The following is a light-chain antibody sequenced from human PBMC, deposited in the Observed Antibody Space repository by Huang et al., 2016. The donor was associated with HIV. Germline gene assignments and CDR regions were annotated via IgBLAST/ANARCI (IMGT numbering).Light chain of an antibody. V-gene: IGKV1-12*01. CDR3: QQANMYPRS. Sequence: IQLTQSPSSVSASEGDTVRITCRASQDISSWLAWYQQKPREAPTLLIHSTSILQSGFPSRFNGSGSGTDFFLTINSLRPDDFATYYCQQANMYPRSFGQGTRLDIK. CDR1: QDISSW. CDR2: STS. J-gene: IGKJ5*01.